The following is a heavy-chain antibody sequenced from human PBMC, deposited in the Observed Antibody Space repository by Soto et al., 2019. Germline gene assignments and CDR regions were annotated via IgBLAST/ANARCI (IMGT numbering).Heavy chain of an antibody. CDR1: GYTFTSYG. D-gene: IGHD2-15*01. V-gene: IGHV1-18*01. CDR3: ARDGWPQGIALRLFDP. J-gene: IGHJ5*02. Sequence: QVQLVQSGAEVKKPGASVKVSCKASGYTFTSYGISWGRQAPGQGREWMGWISAYNGNTNYAQNLQGRVTMTTDTSTSTAYMELRSLRSDDTAVYYCARDGWPQGIALRLFDPWCQGTPVTVSS. CDR2: ISAYNGNT.